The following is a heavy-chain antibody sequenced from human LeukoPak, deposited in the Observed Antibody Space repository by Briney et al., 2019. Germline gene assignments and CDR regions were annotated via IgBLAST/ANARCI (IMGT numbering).Heavy chain of an antibody. CDR3: ARDLRGIRGVGSNWFDP. J-gene: IGHJ5*02. CDR1: GDSISRGGYY. Sequence: PSQTLSLTCTVSGDSISRGGYYWSWIRQHPGKGLEWIGYIFYSGSTYYNPSLKSRVNRSVDTSKKQFSLKLSSVTAADTAVYYCARDLRGIRGVGSNWFDPWGQGTLVTVSS. V-gene: IGHV4-31*03. CDR2: IFYSGST. D-gene: IGHD3-10*01.